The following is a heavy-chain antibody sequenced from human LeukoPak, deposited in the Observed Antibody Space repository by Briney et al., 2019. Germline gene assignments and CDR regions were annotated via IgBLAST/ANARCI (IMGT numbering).Heavy chain of an antibody. J-gene: IGHJ6*03. CDR3: ARVRYCSGGSCNIPYYYYYMDV. V-gene: IGHV1-2*02. CDR2: INPNSGGT. CDR1: GYTFTSYY. Sequence: ASVKVSCKASGYTFTSYYMHWVRQAPGQGLEWMGWINPNSGGTNYAQKFQGRVTMTRDTSISTAYMELSRLRSDDTAVYYCARVRYCSGGSCNIPYYYYYMDVWGKGTTVTVSS. D-gene: IGHD2-15*01.